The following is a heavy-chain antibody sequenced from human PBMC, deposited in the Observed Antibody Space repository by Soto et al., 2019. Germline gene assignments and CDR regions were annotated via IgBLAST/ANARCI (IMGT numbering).Heavy chain of an antibody. D-gene: IGHD3-16*02. CDR1: GFSFSSYA. CDR3: AKDYDYVWGSYLLSDY. CDR2: ISGSGGST. Sequence: GGSLRLSCAASGFSFSSYAMRWVRQAPGKGLEWVSAISGSGGSTYYADSVKGRFTISRDNSKNTLYLQMNSLRAEDTAVYYCAKDYDYVWGSYLLSDYWGQGTLVTVSS. V-gene: IGHV3-23*01. J-gene: IGHJ4*02.